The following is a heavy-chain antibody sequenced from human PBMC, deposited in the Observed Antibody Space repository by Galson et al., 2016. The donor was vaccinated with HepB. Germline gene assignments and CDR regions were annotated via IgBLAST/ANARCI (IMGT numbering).Heavy chain of an antibody. J-gene: IGHJ4*02. D-gene: IGHD2-2*01. CDR2: IYHSGST. Sequence: SETLSLTCTVSGVSIRSYSWTWIRQPPGKGLEWIGYIYHSGSTKYNPSLKGRFTISRGNAKNTLYLQMNSLRAEDTAVYYCARPRRATSSIDYFDYWGQGTLVTVSS. CDR1: GVSIRSYS. CDR3: ARPRRATSSIDYFDY. V-gene: IGHV4-59*12.